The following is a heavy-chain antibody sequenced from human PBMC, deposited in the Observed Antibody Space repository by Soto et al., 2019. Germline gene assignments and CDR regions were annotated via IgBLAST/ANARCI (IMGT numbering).Heavy chain of an antibody. Sequence: QVQLVQSGSESMQPGASVKVSCKGSGYNFNSHSINWLRQAPGQGLEWMGWINPNTGKPTYEQGFTGRFVFSVDTALRTVYLQIFSLKADDSAVYYCARDRASGGFDYWGQGTLVTVSS. CDR1: GYNFNSHS. CDR2: INPNTGKP. CDR3: ARDRASGGFDY. D-gene: IGHD1-26*01. J-gene: IGHJ4*02. V-gene: IGHV7-4-1*01.